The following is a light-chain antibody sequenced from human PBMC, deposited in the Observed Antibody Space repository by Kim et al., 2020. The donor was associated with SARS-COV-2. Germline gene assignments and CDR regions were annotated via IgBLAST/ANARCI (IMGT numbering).Light chain of an antibody. CDR1: QSVSSSY. Sequence: SPGKSAPLSCRASQSVSSSYVAWYQQKPGQAPRLLIYGASSRATGIPDRFSGSGSGTDFTLTIRRLEPEDSAVYYCQQYSSSPHTFGQGTKVDIK. V-gene: IGKV3-20*01. J-gene: IGKJ1*01. CDR3: QQYSSSPHT. CDR2: GAS.